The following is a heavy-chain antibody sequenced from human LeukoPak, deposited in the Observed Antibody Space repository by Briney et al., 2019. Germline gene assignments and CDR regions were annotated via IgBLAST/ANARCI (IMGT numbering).Heavy chain of an antibody. D-gene: IGHD5/OR15-5a*01. CDR1: GFTFSTYA. J-gene: IGHJ4*02. V-gene: IGHV3-21*04. CDR2: ISSGSTYT. Sequence: GGSLRLSCAASGFTFSTYAMSWVRQAPGRGLEWVSSISSGSTYTNYADSVKGRFTISRDNAKNSLYLQMNSLRSEDTAVYFCARFLSTSGCDYWGQGTLVTVSS. CDR3: ARFLSTSGCDY.